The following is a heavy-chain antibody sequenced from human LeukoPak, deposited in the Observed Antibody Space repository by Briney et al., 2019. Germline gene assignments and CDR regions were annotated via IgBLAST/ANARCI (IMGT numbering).Heavy chain of an antibody. CDR3: ARDTTGNYYYYYGMDV. CDR2: IWYDGSNK. V-gene: IGHV3-33*01. CDR1: GFTFSSYG. D-gene: IGHD4-11*01. Sequence: TGGSLRLSCAASGFTFSSYGMHWVRQAPGKGLEWVAVIWYDGSNKYYADSVKGRFTISRDNSKNTLYLQMNSLRAEDTAVYYCARDTTGNYYYYYGMDVWGQGTTVTVSS. J-gene: IGHJ6*02.